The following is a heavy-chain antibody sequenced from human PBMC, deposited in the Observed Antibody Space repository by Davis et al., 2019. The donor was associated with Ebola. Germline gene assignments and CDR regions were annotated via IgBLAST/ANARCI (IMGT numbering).Heavy chain of an antibody. CDR2: IKQDGSEK. CDR1: GFTFGSYW. D-gene: IGHD6-6*01. CDR3: ARVRVKYIAAPSDFDY. V-gene: IGHV3-7*01. Sequence: GESLKISCAASGFTFGSYWMSWVRQAPGKGLEWVANIKQDGSEKYYVDSVKGRFTISRDNAKNSLYLQMNSLRAEDTAVYYCARVRVKYIAAPSDFDYWGQGTLVTVSS. J-gene: IGHJ4*02.